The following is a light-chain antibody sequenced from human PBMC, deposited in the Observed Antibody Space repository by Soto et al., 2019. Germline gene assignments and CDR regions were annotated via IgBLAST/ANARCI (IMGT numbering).Light chain of an antibody. J-gene: IGKJ5*01. CDR1: QGIYIW. Sequence: IQMTHSPSSVSASVCDRVTITCRSSQGIYIWLAWYQQKSGKAPKLLIYAASILQSGVPSRFSGSGSGTDFPLTIASLQPEDFATYYCQQLNRFPINSGQGTQLDNK. CDR3: QQLNRFPIN. CDR2: AAS. V-gene: IGKV1D-12*01.